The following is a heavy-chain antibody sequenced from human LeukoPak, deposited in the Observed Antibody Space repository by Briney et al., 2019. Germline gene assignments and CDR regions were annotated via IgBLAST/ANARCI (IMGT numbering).Heavy chain of an antibody. V-gene: IGHV1-46*01. CDR2: ISPSGGST. Sequence: ASVKVSCKASGYTFTSYYMHWVRQAPGQGLEWMGIISPSGGSTSYAQKFQGRVTMTRDMSTSTVYMELSSLRSGDTAVYYCARETAGSYYYYYYMDVWGKGTTVTVSS. J-gene: IGHJ6*03. D-gene: IGHD2-21*02. CDR1: GYTFTSYY. CDR3: ARETAGSYYYYYYMDV.